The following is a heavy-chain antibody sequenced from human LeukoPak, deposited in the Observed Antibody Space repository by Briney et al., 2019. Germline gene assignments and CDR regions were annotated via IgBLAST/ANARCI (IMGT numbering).Heavy chain of an antibody. J-gene: IGHJ3*02. CDR2: IYPGDSDT. Sequence: GESLKISCKGSGYSFTSYWIGWVRQMPGKGLEWMGIIYPGDSDTRYSPSFQGQVTISADKSISTAYLQWSSLKASDTAMYYCARPHLSAAGGGHAFDIWGQGTMVTVSS. D-gene: IGHD6-25*01. CDR1: GYSFTSYW. CDR3: ARPHLSAAGGGHAFDI. V-gene: IGHV5-51*01.